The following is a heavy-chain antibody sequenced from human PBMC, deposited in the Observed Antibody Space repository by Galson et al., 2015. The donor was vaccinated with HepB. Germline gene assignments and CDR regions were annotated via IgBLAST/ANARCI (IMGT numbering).Heavy chain of an antibody. V-gene: IGHV3-30*03. CDR2: ISYDGRNK. CDR1: AFTFSNYG. D-gene: IGHD5-24*01. CDR3: ASLETRGMTTMPFDY. Sequence: SLRLSCAASAFTFSNYGMHWVRQAPGKGLEWVAVISYDGRNKYYADSLKGRFTISRDKSKNTLFLQMNNMRGEDTALYYCASLETRGMTTMPFDYWGQGTLVTVSS. J-gene: IGHJ4*02.